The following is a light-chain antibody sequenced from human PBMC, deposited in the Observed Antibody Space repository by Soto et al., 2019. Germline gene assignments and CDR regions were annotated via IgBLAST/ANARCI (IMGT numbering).Light chain of an antibody. CDR1: QSISSW. Sequence: DIQMTQSPSTLSASVGDRVTITCRASQSISSWLAWYQQKPGKAPKLLIYDASSLESGVRSRFSGSGSGTEFTLTISSLQPDDFATYYCQQYNSYRTFGQGTKVEIK. J-gene: IGKJ1*01. V-gene: IGKV1-5*01. CDR3: QQYNSYRT. CDR2: DAS.